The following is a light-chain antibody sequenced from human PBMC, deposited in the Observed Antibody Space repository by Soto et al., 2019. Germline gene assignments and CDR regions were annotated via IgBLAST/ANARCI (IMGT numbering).Light chain of an antibody. V-gene: IGKV3-11*01. Sequence: EIVLTQSPATLSVFPGESSTLSCRASQSVSSYLAWYQQKPGQAPRLLIYDASNRATGIPARFSGSGSGTDFTLTISSLEPEDFAVYYCQQRSNWPLTFGQGTRLEIK. CDR3: QQRSNWPLT. CDR2: DAS. J-gene: IGKJ5*01. CDR1: QSVSSY.